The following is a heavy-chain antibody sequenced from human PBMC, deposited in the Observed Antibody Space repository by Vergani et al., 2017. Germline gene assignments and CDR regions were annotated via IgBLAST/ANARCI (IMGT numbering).Heavy chain of an antibody. V-gene: IGHV3-66*01. CDR3: ATYPGIAVAGTLFDY. J-gene: IGHJ4*02. D-gene: IGHD6-19*01. CDR1: GFTVSSNY. CDR2: IYTGGST. Sequence: EVQLVESGGGLVQPGGSLRLSCAASGFTVSSNYMSWVRQAPGKGLEWVSVIYTGGSTYYADSVKGRFTISRDNSKNTLYRQMNSLRAEDTAVYYCATYPGIAVAGTLFDYWGQGTLVTVSS.